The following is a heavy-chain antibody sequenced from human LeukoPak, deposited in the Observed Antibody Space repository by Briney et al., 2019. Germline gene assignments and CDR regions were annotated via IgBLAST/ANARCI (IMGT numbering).Heavy chain of an antibody. CDR1: GFTLSSYA. Sequence: SGGSLRLSCAASGFTLSSYAMSWVRQAPGKGLEWVSAISGSGGSTYYADSVKGRFTISRDNSKNTLYLQMNSLRAEDTAVYYCANNRIAVAGTGAFDIWGQGTMVTVSS. J-gene: IGHJ3*02. D-gene: IGHD6-19*01. V-gene: IGHV3-23*01. CDR3: ANNRIAVAGTGAFDI. CDR2: ISGSGGST.